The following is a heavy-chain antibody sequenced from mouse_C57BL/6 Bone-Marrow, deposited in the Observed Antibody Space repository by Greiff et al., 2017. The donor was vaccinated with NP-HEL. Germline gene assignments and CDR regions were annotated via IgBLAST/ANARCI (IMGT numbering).Heavy chain of an antibody. CDR1: GFTFSSYA. V-gene: IGHV5-4*01. J-gene: IGHJ1*03. CDR3: ARDATTVVAEDWYFDV. CDR2: ISDGGSYT. Sequence: DVKLVESGGGLVKPGGSLKLSCAASGFTFSSYAMSWVRQTPEKRLEWVATISDGGSYTYYPDNVKGRFTISRDNAKNNLYLQMSHLKSEDTAMYYCARDATTVVAEDWYFDVWGTGTTVTVSS. D-gene: IGHD1-1*01.